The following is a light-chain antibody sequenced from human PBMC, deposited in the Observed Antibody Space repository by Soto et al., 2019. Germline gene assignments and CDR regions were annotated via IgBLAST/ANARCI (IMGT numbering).Light chain of an antibody. J-gene: IGKJ1*01. CDR3: QQLNNYPPWT. Sequence: DIQLTQSPCFLSASVGDRVTITCRASQGISSYLAWYQQKPGKAPKLLIYATSTLQSGVPSRFSGSGSGTEFTLIISSLQPEDFATYYCQQLNNYPPWTFGQGTKVEIK. CDR1: QGISSY. V-gene: IGKV1-9*01. CDR2: ATS.